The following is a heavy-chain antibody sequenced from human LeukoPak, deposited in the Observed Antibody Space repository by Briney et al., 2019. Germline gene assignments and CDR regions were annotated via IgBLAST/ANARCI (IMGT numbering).Heavy chain of an antibody. D-gene: IGHD4-11*01. J-gene: IGHJ4*02. Sequence: PGGSLRLSCAASGFTFSSYSMNWVRQAPGKGLEWVSSSSSSSSYIYYADSVKGRFTISRDNAKNSLYLQMNSLRAEDTAVYYCARDPLLWHGYSNYEVVYWGRGTLVTVSS. V-gene: IGHV3-21*01. CDR3: ARDPLLWHGYSNYEVVY. CDR1: GFTFSSYS. CDR2: SSSSSSYI.